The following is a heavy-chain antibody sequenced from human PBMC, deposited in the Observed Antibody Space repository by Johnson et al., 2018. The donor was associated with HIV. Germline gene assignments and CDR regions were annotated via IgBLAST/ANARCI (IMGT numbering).Heavy chain of an antibody. CDR1: GFISTTDF. Sequence: VQLVESGGNLVQPGGSLRLTCVISGFISTTDFINWVRQPPGKGLAWVANIKGDGSEREYVGSVKGRFTIARDSAKNLLFLQMNSLRAEDTAVYYCAREAYCGGDCHTDAFDIWGQGTRVTVS. CDR3: AREAYCGGDCHTDAFDI. D-gene: IGHD2-21*02. CDR2: IKGDGSER. J-gene: IGHJ3*02. V-gene: IGHV3-7*01.